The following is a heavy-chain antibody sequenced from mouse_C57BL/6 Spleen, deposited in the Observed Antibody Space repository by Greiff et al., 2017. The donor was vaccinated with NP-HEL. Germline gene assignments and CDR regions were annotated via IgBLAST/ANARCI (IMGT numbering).Heavy chain of an antibody. V-gene: IGHV1-85*01. Sequence: VQLQQSGPELVKPGASVKLSCKASGYTFTSYDINWVKQRPGQGLEWIGWIYPRDGSTKYNEKFKGKATLTVDTSSSTAYMELHSLTSEDSAVYFCARDSSGYVPSFAYWGQGTLVTVSA. D-gene: IGHD3-2*02. CDR1: GYTFTSYD. CDR3: ARDSSGYVPSFAY. CDR2: IYPRDGST. J-gene: IGHJ3*01.